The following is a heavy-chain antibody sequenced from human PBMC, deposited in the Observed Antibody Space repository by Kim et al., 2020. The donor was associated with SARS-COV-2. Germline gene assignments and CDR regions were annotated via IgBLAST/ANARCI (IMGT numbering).Heavy chain of an antibody. V-gene: IGHV4-59*01. J-gene: IGHJ4*02. CDR3: ARDSGFYYYGSGSYFDY. D-gene: IGHD3-10*01. Sequence: LKSRVTISVDTSKNQFSLKLSSVTAADTAVYYCARDSGFYYYGSGSYFDYWGQGTLVTVSS.